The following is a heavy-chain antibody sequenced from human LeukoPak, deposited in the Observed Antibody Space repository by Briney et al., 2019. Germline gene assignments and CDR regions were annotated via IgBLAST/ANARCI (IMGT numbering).Heavy chain of an antibody. J-gene: IGHJ6*04. Sequence: GGSLRLSCAASGFTFSSYAMHWVRQAPGKGLEWVAVISYDGSNKYYADSVKGRFTISRDNSKNTLYLQMNSLRAEDTAVYYCARDRIPGSSWYGYYYYGMDVWGKGTTVTVSS. D-gene: IGHD6-13*01. CDR2: ISYDGSNK. CDR3: ARDRIPGSSWYGYYYYGMDV. V-gene: IGHV3-30*04. CDR1: GFTFSSYA.